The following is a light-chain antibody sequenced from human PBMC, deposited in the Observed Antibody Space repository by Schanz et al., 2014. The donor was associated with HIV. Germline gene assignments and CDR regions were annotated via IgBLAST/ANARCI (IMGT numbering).Light chain of an antibody. CDR3: QHYGSSRWT. CDR1: QSVSSFY. V-gene: IGKV3-20*01. CDR2: GAS. Sequence: EIVLTQSPGTLSLSPGERATLSCRASQSVSSFYLAWYQQKPGQAPRLVIYGASNRATGIPDRFSGSGSGTDFTLTISSLEPEDFAVYYCQHYGSSRWTFGQGTKVEIK. J-gene: IGKJ1*01.